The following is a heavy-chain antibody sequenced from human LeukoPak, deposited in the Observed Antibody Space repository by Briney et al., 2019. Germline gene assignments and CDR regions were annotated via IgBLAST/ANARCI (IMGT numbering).Heavy chain of an antibody. CDR3: AGLTSGTYLDY. J-gene: IGHJ4*02. Sequence: PSETLSLTCTVSGGSISSYYWSWVRQPPGMGLEWIGYIYYSGSPNYNPSLKSRGTISVDTSQNQFSLKLTSVTAADTAVYYCAGLTSGTYLDYWGQGTLVTVSS. V-gene: IGHV4-59*01. CDR1: GGSISSYY. D-gene: IGHD1-26*01. CDR2: IYYSGSP.